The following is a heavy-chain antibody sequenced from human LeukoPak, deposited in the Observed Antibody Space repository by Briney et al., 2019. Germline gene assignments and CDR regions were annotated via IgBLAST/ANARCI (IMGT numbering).Heavy chain of an antibody. J-gene: IGHJ4*02. CDR1: GDSNSFYY. CDR3: ARGYYDSSGYYTEFAN. Sequence: PSETLSLTCSVSGDSNSFYYWSWIRQPAGQGLEWIGRIYTSGSTDYNPSLKRRVTMSVDTSKNKFSLKVTSVTAADTAVYYCARGYYDSSGYYTEFANWGQGTLVTVSP. D-gene: IGHD3-22*01. CDR2: IYTSGST. V-gene: IGHV4-4*07.